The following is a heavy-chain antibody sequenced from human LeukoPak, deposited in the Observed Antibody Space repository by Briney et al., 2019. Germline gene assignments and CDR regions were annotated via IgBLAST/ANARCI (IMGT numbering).Heavy chain of an antibody. Sequence: SETLSLTCDVYGGSFSGYYWSWIRQPPGKGLEWIGEINHSGSTNYNPSLKSRVTISVDTSKNQFSLKLSSVTAADTAVYYCARDPIAGRVGYYFDYWGQGTLVTVSS. CDR3: ARDPIAGRVGYYFDY. D-gene: IGHD6-13*01. J-gene: IGHJ4*02. V-gene: IGHV4-34*01. CDR2: INHSGST. CDR1: GGSFSGYY.